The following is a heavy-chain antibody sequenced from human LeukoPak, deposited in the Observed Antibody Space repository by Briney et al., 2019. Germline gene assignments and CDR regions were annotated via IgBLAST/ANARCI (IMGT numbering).Heavy chain of an antibody. J-gene: IGHJ4*02. Sequence: GGSLRLSCAASGFTFSSYAMNWVRQAPGKGLEWVSTFSGTSSTTYSDGVKGRVTISRDNSKNTLYLQLNSLRAEDTAVYYCAKLKQWQPQRYFFEYWGEGALVTVAS. CDR2: FSGTSST. V-gene: IGHV3-23*01. CDR1: GFTFSSYA. CDR3: AKLKQWQPQRYFFEY. D-gene: IGHD6-19*01.